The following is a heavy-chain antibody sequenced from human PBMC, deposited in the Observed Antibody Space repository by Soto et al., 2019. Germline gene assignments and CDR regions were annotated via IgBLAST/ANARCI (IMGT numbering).Heavy chain of an antibody. CDR1: GGSISSSGYY. CDR2: IYYSGST. CDR3: ARGRAFTYYDFWSTSGFDP. V-gene: IGHV4-39*02. Sequence: PSETLYLTCTVSGGSISSSGYYWGWIRQPPGKGLEWIGSIYYSGSTYYNPSLKSRVTMTTDTSTSTAYMELRSLRSDDTAVYYCARGRAFTYYDFWSTSGFDPWGQGTLVTVSS. J-gene: IGHJ5*02. D-gene: IGHD3-3*01.